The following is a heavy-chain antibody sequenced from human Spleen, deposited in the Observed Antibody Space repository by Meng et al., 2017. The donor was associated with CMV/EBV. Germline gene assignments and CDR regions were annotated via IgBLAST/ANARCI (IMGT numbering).Heavy chain of an antibody. CDR3: ARRDDYVNFDF. CDR1: GSIRSSHW. D-gene: IGHD4-17*01. CDR2: VHHGGST. Sequence: GSIRSSHWWTWVRQPPGRGLEWSGEVHHGGSTNYNPSLKSRVSISADQSRKQFFLSLSSVTAADTAMYYCARRDDYVNFDFWGRGTLVTVSS. V-gene: IGHV4-4*02. J-gene: IGHJ4*02.